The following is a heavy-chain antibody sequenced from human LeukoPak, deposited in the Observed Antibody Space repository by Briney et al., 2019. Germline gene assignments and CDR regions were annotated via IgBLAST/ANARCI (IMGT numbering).Heavy chain of an antibody. V-gene: IGHV3-53*01. CDR1: GFTVSSNY. J-gene: IGHJ6*02. CDR2: IYSGGST. CDR3: ARDRRGYSYFYYYGMDV. D-gene: IGHD5-18*01. Sequence: GGSLRLSCAASGFTVSSNYMSWVRQAPGKGLEWVSVIYSGGSTYYADSVKGRFTISRDNAKNSLYLQMNSLRAEDTAVYYCARDRRGYSYFYYYGMDVWGQGTTVTVSS.